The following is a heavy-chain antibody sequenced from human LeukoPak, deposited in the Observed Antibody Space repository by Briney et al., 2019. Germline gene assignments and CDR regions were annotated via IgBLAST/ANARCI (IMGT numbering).Heavy chain of an antibody. Sequence: GGSLRLSCAVSGFTCSSSTMTWVRQAPGKGLECVSASSGNGGSTYYADSVKGRFTISRDNSQNTLYLQMNSLGAEDTAVYYCAKDLDQFDYWGQGTLVTVSS. J-gene: IGHJ4*02. CDR2: SSGNGGST. CDR1: GFTCSSST. CDR3: AKDLDQFDY. V-gene: IGHV3-23*01.